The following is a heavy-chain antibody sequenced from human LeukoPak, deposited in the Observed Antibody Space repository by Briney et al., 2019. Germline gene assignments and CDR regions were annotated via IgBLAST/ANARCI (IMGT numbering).Heavy chain of an antibody. CDR1: GYTFTSYY. J-gene: IGHJ6*03. D-gene: IGHD1-26*01. CDR3: ARDLARYLYYYYYMDV. Sequence: ASVKVSCKASGYTFTSYYMHWVRQAPGQGLEWMGIINPSGGSTSYAQKFQGRVTMTRDMSTSTVYMELSSLRSEDTAVYYCARDLARYLYYYYYMDVWGKGTTVTVSS. V-gene: IGHV1-46*01. CDR2: INPSGGST.